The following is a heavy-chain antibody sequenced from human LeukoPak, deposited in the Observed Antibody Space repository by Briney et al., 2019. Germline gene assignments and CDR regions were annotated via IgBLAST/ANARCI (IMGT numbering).Heavy chain of an antibody. Sequence: SETLSLTRTVSGGSISSYYWSWIRQPPGKGLEWIGYIYYSGSTNYNPSPKSRVTISVDTSKNQFSLKLSSVTAADTAVYYCARATSKSGYYHYWGQGTLVTVSS. D-gene: IGHD3-22*01. CDR2: IYYSGST. CDR3: ARATSKSGYYHY. J-gene: IGHJ4*02. V-gene: IGHV4-59*01. CDR1: GGSISSYY.